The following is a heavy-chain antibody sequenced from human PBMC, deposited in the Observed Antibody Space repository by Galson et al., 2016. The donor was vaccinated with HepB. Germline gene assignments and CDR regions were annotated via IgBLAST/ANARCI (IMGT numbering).Heavy chain of an antibody. V-gene: IGHV3-23*01. J-gene: IGHJ3*02. CDR3: AKDSGLHGWAFDT. D-gene: IGHD4-11*01. CDR2: ITGSAETT. CDR1: GFTFSNYA. Sequence: SLRLSCAASGFTFSNYAIIWVRQAPGKGLEWVSAITGSAETTYYADSVQGRFIISRDNSKNKLFLEMNSLRSEDTAIYYCAKDSGLHGWAFDTWGQGTMVTVSP.